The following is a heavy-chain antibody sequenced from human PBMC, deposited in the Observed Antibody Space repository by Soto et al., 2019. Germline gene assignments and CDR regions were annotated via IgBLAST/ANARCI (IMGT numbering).Heavy chain of an antibody. CDR2: INHSGST. V-gene: IGHV4-34*01. Sequence: AETLSVTGAVYGGSFSGYYWSWIRQPPGKGLEWIGEINHSGSTNYNPCLKSRVTISVDTSNNHFSLKLSAVTAADTVVYYCARGDDILTCPVIETWFDPWGQGTLVTVSS. J-gene: IGHJ5*02. CDR3: ARGDDILTCPVIETWFDP. D-gene: IGHD3-9*01. CDR1: GGSFSGYY.